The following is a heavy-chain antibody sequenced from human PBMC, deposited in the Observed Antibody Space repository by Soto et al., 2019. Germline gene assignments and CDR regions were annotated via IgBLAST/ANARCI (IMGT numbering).Heavy chain of an antibody. CDR2: ISWNSGSI. V-gene: IGHV3-9*01. CDR1: GFTFGDYA. J-gene: IGHJ4*02. CDR3: AKSHTTSGWYVTTDY. D-gene: IGHD6-19*01. Sequence: EVQLVESGGGLVQPGRSLRLSCAASGFTFGDYAMQWVRQAPGKGLEWVSAISWNSGSIDYADSVKGRFTISRDNVKNSLYLQMNSLRAEDTALYYCAKSHTTSGWYVTTDYWGQGTRVTVSS.